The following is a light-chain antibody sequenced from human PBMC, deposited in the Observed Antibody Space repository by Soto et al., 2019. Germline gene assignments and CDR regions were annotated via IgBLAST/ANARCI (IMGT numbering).Light chain of an antibody. CDR3: QKCNSDPLT. CDR2: DAS. CDR1: QDFSNF. J-gene: IGKJ4*01. Sequence: EIQLTQSPSVLSASIGDRVTITCRASQDFSNFLAWYQQKPGRAPKLLMYDASTLQSGVPSRFSGSGSGTDFTLTISSLQPEDVAAYYCQKCNSDPLTFGGGTKVDI. V-gene: IGKV1-9*01.